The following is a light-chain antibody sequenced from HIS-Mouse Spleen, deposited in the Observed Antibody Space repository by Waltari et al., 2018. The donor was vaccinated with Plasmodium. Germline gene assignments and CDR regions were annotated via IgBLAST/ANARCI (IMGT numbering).Light chain of an antibody. CDR2: AAS. J-gene: IGKJ1*01. V-gene: IGKV1-39*01. Sequence: DIQITEASSSVSASVGDRVTITCLSSQSISSYLNWYQQKPGKAPKLLIYAASSLQSGVPSRFSGSASGTDFTLTISSLQPEDFATYYCQQSYSTPWTFGQGTKLEIK. CDR3: QQSYSTPWT. CDR1: QSISSY.